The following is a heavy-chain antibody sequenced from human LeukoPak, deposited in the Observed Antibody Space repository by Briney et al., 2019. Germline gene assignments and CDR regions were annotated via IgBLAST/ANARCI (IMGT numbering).Heavy chain of an antibody. CDR1: GFTFSSYG. J-gene: IGHJ5*02. D-gene: IGHD3-10*01. V-gene: IGHV3-30*02. Sequence: GGSLRLSCAASGFTFSSYGMHWVRQAPGKGLEWVTFIRYDGSNKYYADSVKGRFTISRDNSKNTLNLHMNSLRAEDTAVYYCAEVDHLVLLWFGELSGWFDPWGQGTLVTVSS. CDR2: IRYDGSNK. CDR3: AEVDHLVLLWFGELSGWFDP.